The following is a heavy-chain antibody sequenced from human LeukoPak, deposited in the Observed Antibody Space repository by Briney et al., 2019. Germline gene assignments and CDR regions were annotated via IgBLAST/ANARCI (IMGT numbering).Heavy chain of an antibody. CDR1: GYTLTGLS. CDR3: ATKYYAGLYYFDY. D-gene: IGHD3-16*01. J-gene: IGHJ4*02. V-gene: IGHV1-24*01. Sequence: ASGKVSCKVSGYTLTGLSMHWGRQAPGKGLEWMGGFDPEDGETIYAQKFQGRVTMTEDTSTDTAYMELSSLRSEDTAVYYCATKYYAGLYYFDYWGQGTLVTVSS. CDR2: FDPEDGET.